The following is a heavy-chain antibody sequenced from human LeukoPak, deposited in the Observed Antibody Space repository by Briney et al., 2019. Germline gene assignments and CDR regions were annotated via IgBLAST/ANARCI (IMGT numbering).Heavy chain of an antibody. V-gene: IGHV3-53*01. CDR1: GFTFSNAW. Sequence: GGSLRLSCAASGFTFSNAWMSWVRQAPGKGLEWVSVIYSGGSTYYADSVKGRFTISRDNSKNTLYLQMNSLRAEDTAVYYCARDYGGNGSFDYWGQGTLVTV. CDR3: ARDYGGNGSFDY. D-gene: IGHD4-17*01. J-gene: IGHJ4*02. CDR2: IYSGGST.